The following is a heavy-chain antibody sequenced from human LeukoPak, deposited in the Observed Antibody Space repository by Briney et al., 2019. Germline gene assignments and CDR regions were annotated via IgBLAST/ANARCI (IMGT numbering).Heavy chain of an antibody. CDR2: VSGSGGST. D-gene: IGHD6-13*01. J-gene: IGHJ6*03. V-gene: IGHV3-23*01. Sequence: GGSLRLSCAASGFTFSSYAMSWVRQAPGKGREWVSAVSGSGGSTYYADSVKGRFTISRDNSKTTLYLQMNSLRAEDTALYYCAKDKGIAAAPLDYMDVWGKGTTVTVSS. CDR3: AKDKGIAAAPLDYMDV. CDR1: GFTFSSYA.